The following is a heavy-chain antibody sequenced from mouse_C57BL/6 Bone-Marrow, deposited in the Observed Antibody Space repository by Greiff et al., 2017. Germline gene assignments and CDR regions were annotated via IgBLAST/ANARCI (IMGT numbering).Heavy chain of an antibody. Sequence: VHVKQSGPELVKPGASVKISCKASGYSFTGYYMNWVKQSPDKSLEWIGEINPSTGGTTYNQKFKAKATLTVDKSSSTAYMQLKSLTSEDSAVYYCARWRGYWGQGTTLTVSS. CDR2: INPSTGGT. CDR3: ARWRGY. J-gene: IGHJ2*01. CDR1: GYSFTGYY. V-gene: IGHV1-42*01.